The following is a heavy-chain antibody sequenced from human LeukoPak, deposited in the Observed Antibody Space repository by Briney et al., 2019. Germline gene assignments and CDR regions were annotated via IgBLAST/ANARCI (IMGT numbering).Heavy chain of an antibody. CDR1: GGTFISYA. CDR3: ARGSYDYVWGSPTPYYFDD. J-gene: IGHJ4*02. D-gene: IGHD3-16*01. Sequence: SVKVSCKASGGTFISYAISWVRQAPGQGREWMGRIIPIFGTASYAQKFQGRVTITTDESTSTAYMELSSLRSEDTAVYYCARGSYDYVWGSPTPYYFDDWGQRTLVTVSS. V-gene: IGHV1-69*05. CDR2: IIPIFGTA.